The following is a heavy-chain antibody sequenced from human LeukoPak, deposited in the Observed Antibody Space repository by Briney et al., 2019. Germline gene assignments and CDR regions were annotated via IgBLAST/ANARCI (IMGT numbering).Heavy chain of an antibody. Sequence: GGSLRLSCSAAGFTFRSHAMHWVRQAPGKGLEYVSTINDDGSLTYYADSVKGRFTISRDNSKNTLYFQMSSLRPEDTAVYYCVKIVMAGGYFDYWGQGTPVTVSS. CDR1: GFTFRSHA. CDR3: VKIVMAGGYFDY. D-gene: IGHD3-16*01. CDR2: INDDGSLT. J-gene: IGHJ4*02. V-gene: IGHV3-64D*06.